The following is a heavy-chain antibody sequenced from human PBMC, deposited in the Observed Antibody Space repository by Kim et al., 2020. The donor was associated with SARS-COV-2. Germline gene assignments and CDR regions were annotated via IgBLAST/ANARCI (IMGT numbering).Heavy chain of an antibody. CDR3: ARHTTPYSSGWSEVRGYYYGMDV. CDR1: GGSISSSSYY. Sequence: SETLSLTCTVSGGSISSSSYYWGWIRQPPGKGLEWIGSIYYSGSTYYNPSLKSRVTISVDTSKNQFSLKLSSVTAADTAVYYCARHTTPYSSGWSEVRGYYYGMDVWGQGTTVTVSS. D-gene: IGHD6-19*01. V-gene: IGHV4-39*01. CDR2: IYYSGST. J-gene: IGHJ6*02.